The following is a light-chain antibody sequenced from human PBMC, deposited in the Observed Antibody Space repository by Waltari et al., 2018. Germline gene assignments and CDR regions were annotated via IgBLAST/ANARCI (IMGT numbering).Light chain of an antibody. CDR3: GTWDSSLSAGGV. V-gene: IGLV1-51*01. Sequence: QSVLTQPPSVSADPGQKVTIPCSGSSPNTGNHYVPWYQQLPGTAPKLLIYDNNKRPSGIPDRFSGSKSGTSATLGITGLQTGDEADYYCGTWDSSLSAGGVFGSGTKVTVL. CDR2: DNN. J-gene: IGLJ6*01. CDR1: SPNTGNHY.